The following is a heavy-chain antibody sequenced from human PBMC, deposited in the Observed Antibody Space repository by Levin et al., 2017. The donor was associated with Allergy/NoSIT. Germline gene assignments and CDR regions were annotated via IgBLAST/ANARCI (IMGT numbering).Heavy chain of an antibody. V-gene: IGHV3-30*18. D-gene: IGHD2-2*01. J-gene: IGHJ4*02. Sequence: SCVASGFTFSSYAMHWVRQGPGKGLEWVAVVSMDGNKKHFADSVKGRFTISRDNSKNTLSLQMNSLRPEDTSVYYCAKGSSTSWYFDSWGQGTLVTVSS. CDR2: VSMDGNKK. CDR1: GFTFSSYA. CDR3: AKGSSTSWYFDS.